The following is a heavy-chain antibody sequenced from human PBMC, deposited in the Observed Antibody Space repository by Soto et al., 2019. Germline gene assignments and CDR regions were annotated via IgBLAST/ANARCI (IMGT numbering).Heavy chain of an antibody. CDR3: ARDPHYYDSSGYYYSYYYYGMDV. V-gene: IGHV4-61*01. J-gene: IGHJ6*02. Sequence: ETLSLTCTVSGGSVSSGSYYWSWIRQPPGKGPEWIGYIYYSGSTNYNPSLKSRVTISVDTSKNQFSLKLSSVTAADTAVYYCARDPHYYDSSGYYYSYYYYGMDVWGQGTTVTVSS. CDR1: GGSVSSGSYY. CDR2: IYYSGST. D-gene: IGHD3-22*01.